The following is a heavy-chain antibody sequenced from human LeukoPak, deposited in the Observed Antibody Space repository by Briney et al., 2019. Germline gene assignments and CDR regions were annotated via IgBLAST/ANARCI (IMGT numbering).Heavy chain of an antibody. CDR2: INPNSGGT. CDR3: ARDGEYYYDSSGYFPFGY. V-gene: IGHV1-2*02. CDR1: GYIFTAHH. Sequence: ASVKVSFKTSGYIFTAHHLHWVRQAPGQGLEWMGWINPNSGGTNYAQKFQGRVTMTRDTSISTAYMELSRLRSDDTAVYYCARDGEYYYDSSGYFPFGYWGQGTLVTVSS. J-gene: IGHJ4*02. D-gene: IGHD3-22*01.